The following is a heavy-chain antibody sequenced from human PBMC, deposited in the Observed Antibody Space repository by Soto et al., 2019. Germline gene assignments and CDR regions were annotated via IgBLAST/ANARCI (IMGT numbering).Heavy chain of an antibody. CDR2: ISGSGGST. CDR3: AKCSPRYSSGLKAYYFDF. CDR1: GFTFSSYA. V-gene: IGHV3-23*01. J-gene: IGHJ4*02. Sequence: GGSLRLSCAASGFTFSSYAMSWVRQAPGKGLEWVSVISGSGGSTYYADSVKGRFTISRDNSRNTLYLQMNSLRAEGTAVYYCAKCSPRYSSGLKAYYFDFWGQGTLVTVSS. D-gene: IGHD6-19*01.